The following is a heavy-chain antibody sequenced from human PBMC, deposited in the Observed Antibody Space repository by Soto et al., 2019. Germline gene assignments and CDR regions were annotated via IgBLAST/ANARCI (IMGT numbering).Heavy chain of an antibody. D-gene: IGHD1-20*01. CDR1: GFTFDDYT. V-gene: IGHV3-43*01. CDR2: ISWDGGST. CDR3: AKDMGNWYQSPLYYYYGMDV. J-gene: IGHJ6*02. Sequence: ESGGVVVQPGGSLRLSCAASGFTFDDYTMHWVRQAPGKGLEWVSLISWDGGSTYYADSVKGRFTISRDNSKNSLYLQMNSLRTEDTALYYCAKDMGNWYQSPLYYYYGMDVWGQGTTVTVSS.